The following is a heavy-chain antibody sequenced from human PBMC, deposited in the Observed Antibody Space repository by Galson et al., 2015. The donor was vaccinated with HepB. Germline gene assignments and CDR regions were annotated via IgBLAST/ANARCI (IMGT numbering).Heavy chain of an antibody. V-gene: IGHV3-30*18. J-gene: IGHJ4*02. D-gene: IGHD6-6*01. CDR1: GLNFINYG. Sequence: SLRLSCAASGLNFINYGIHWVRQAPGKGLEWVAVISYDGSYKYYENSVKGRFTISRDNSKNTVFLQMSSLRVEDTAVYYCAKDWNEYSTSSWLDYWGQGTLVTVSS. CDR3: AKDWNEYSTSSWLDY. CDR2: ISYDGSYK.